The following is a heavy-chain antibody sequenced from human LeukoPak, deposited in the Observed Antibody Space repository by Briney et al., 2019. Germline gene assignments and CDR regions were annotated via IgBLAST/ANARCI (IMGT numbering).Heavy chain of an antibody. Sequence: GGSLRLSRAASAFTFSSYGMSWVRQAPGKGLEWVSTISGSGGSTYYADSVKGRFTISRDNSKNTLYLQMNSLRAEDTAVYYCARRAGAYSHPYDYWGQGTLVTVSS. CDR3: ARRAGAYSHPYDY. CDR2: ISGSGGST. CDR1: AFTFSSYG. V-gene: IGHV3-23*01. D-gene: IGHD4/OR15-4a*01. J-gene: IGHJ4*02.